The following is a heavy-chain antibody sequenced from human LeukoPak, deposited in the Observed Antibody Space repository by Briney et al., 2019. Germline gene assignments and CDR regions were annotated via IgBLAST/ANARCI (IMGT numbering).Heavy chain of an antibody. J-gene: IGHJ4*02. CDR2: IDPNSGST. V-gene: IGHV1-2*07. CDR1: VYTFPVYY. Sequence: ASVTVSRMTTVYTFPVYYIHWVGQAPGQGLAGMGWIDPNSGSTNYAHKCQGRFTMTRDTSINTAYMELSRLTSDDTALYYCARETGFPFFDFWGQGTLVTVSS. CDR3: ARETGFPFFDF.